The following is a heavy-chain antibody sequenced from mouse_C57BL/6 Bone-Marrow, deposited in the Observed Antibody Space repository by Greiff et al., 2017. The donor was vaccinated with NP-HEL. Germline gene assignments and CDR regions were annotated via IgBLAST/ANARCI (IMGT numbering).Heavy chain of an antibody. CDR2: ISSGGSYT. CDR1: GFTFSSYG. Sequence: EVQVVESGGDLVKPGGSLKLSCAASGFTFSSYGMSWVRQTPDKRLEWVATISSGGSYTYYPDSVKGRFTISRDNAKNTLYLQMSSLKSEDTAMYYCASYYSNSWFAYWGQGTLVTVSA. J-gene: IGHJ3*01. CDR3: ASYYSNSWFAY. V-gene: IGHV5-6*01. D-gene: IGHD2-5*01.